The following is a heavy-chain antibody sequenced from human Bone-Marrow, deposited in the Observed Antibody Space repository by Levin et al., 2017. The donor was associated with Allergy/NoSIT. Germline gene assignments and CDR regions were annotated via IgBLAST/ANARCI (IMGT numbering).Heavy chain of an antibody. CDR2: MNPDSGNT. D-gene: IGHD1-14*01. Sequence: PGASVKVSCKASGYTFTSYDINWVRQSTGQGLEWMGWMNPDSGNTGYARKFQGRVTMTRDTSISTAYMELSSLGSEDTAVYYCARNPPLTGWFDPWGQGTLVTVSS. CDR3: ARNPPLTGWFDP. CDR1: GYTFTSYD. V-gene: IGHV1-8*01. J-gene: IGHJ5*02.